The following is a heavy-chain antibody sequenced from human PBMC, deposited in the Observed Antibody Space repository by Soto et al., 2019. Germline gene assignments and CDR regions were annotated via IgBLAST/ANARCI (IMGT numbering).Heavy chain of an antibody. CDR3: ARGKGANCSSTSCYGY. Sequence: VAVIWYDGSNKYYADSVKGRFTISRDNSKNTLYLQMNSLRAEDTAVYYCARGKGANCSSTSCYGYWGQGTLVTVSS. V-gene: IGHV3-33*01. D-gene: IGHD2-2*01. J-gene: IGHJ4*02. CDR2: IWYDGSNK.